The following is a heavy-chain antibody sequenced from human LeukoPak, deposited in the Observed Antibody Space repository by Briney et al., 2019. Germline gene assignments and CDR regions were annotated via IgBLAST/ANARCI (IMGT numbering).Heavy chain of an antibody. CDR3: ARVGGNCSGGSCYWTNDAFDI. V-gene: IGHV3-11*01. D-gene: IGHD2-15*01. CDR1: GFTFSDYY. Sequence: PGGSLRLSCAASGFTFSDYYMSWIRQAPGKGLEWVSYISSSGSTIYYADSVKGRFTISRDNAKNSLHLQMNSLRAEDTAVYYCARVGGNCSGGSCYWTNDAFDIWGQGTMVTVSS. CDR2: ISSSGSTI. J-gene: IGHJ3*02.